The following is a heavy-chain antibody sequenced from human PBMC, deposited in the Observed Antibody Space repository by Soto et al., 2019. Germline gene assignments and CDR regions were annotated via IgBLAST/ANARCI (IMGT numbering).Heavy chain of an antibody. CDR2: ISAYNGNT. J-gene: IGHJ3*02. D-gene: IGHD6-13*01. Sequence: QVQLVQSGAEVKKPGASVKVSCKASGYSFTSYGISWVRQAPGQGLEWMGWISAYNGNTNDAKKLQGRVTMTTDTSTSTAYMELRSLRSDDTAVYYCARSLWKQLDPDDAFDIWGQGTMVTVSS. V-gene: IGHV1-18*01. CDR3: ARSLWKQLDPDDAFDI. CDR1: GYSFTSYG.